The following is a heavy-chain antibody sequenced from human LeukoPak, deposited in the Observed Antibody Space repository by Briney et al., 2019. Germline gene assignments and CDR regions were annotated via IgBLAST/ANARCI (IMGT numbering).Heavy chain of an antibody. J-gene: IGHJ5*02. CDR3: ARAVAGTHWFDP. Sequence: PGGSLRLSCAASGFTLSTYDMHWARQTTGKGLEWVSGIDIPGNTYYPDSVKGRFTMSRDSAKNSLYLQMNSLRVEDTAVYYCARAVAGTHWFDPWGQGTLVSVSS. V-gene: IGHV3-13*01. D-gene: IGHD6-19*01. CDR2: IDIPGNT. CDR1: GFTLSTYD.